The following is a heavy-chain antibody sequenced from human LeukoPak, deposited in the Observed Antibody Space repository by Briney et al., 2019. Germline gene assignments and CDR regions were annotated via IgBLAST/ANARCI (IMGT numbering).Heavy chain of an antibody. V-gene: IGHV5-51*01. CDR1: GYSFTSYW. CDR3: ARPRSGDNLNYYFDY. J-gene: IGHJ4*02. Sequence: GESLKISCKGSGYSFTSYWIGWVRQMPGKGLEWMGIIYPGDSNTRYSPSFQGQVTISADKSISTAYLQLSSLKASDTAMYYCARPRSGDNLNYYFDYWGQGTLVTVSS. D-gene: IGHD3-22*01. CDR2: IYPGDSNT.